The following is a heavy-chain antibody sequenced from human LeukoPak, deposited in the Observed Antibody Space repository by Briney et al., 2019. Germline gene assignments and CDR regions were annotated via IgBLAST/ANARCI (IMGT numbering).Heavy chain of an antibody. CDR3: ARGGDIVVVPAADLLGYYGMDV. CDR1: GFTFSSYA. Sequence: QPGGSLRLSCAASGFTFSSYAMHWVCQAPGKGLEYVSAISSNGGSTYYADSVKGRFTISRDNSKNTLYLQMGSLRAEDMAVYYCARGGDIVVVPAADLLGYYGMDVWGQGTTVTVSS. CDR2: ISSNGGST. V-gene: IGHV3-64*02. J-gene: IGHJ6*02. D-gene: IGHD2-2*01.